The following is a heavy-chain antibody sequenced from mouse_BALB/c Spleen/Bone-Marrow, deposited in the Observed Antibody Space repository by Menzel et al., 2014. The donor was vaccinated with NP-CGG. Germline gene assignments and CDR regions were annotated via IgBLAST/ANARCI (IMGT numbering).Heavy chain of an antibody. J-gene: IGHJ2*01. D-gene: IGHD1-1*01. CDR3: ARKVVRSYFGY. CDR2: IRYSGGT. Sequence: EVQLQQSGPGLVKPSQSLSLTCTVTGYSITSDYAWNWIRQFPGNKLEWMGFIRYSGGTSYNPSLKSRISITRDTSKNQFFLQMNSETTEDTAPYYCARKVVRSYFGYWGQGTPLSVSS. CDR1: GYSITSDYA. V-gene: IGHV3-2*02.